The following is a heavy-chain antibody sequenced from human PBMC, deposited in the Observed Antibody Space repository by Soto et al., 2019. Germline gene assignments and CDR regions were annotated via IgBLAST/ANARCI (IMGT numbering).Heavy chain of an antibody. CDR2: INDDGIST. CDR1: GLTFSMYW. Sequence: GSLRLSGAASGLTFSMYWMHWVRQVPGKGPEWVSRINDDGISTNYADSVKGRFTISRDNAKNTLYLQMKALRVEDTAVYYCTRGPRSTSTGTGAFWGQGTLVTVSS. CDR3: TRGPRSTSTGTGAF. D-gene: IGHD1-1*01. V-gene: IGHV3-74*01. J-gene: IGHJ4*02.